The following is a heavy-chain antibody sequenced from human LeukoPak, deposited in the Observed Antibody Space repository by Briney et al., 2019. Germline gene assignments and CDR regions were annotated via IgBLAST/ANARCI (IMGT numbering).Heavy chain of an antibody. V-gene: IGHV1-18*01. CDR3: ARNSGDTAMVTGGP. J-gene: IGHJ4*02. CDR2: ISAYNGNT. D-gene: IGHD5-18*01. Sequence: ASVKVSCKASGGTFSSYAISWVRQAPGQGLEWMGWISAYNGNTNYAQKLQGRVTMTTDTSTSTAYMELRSLRSDDTTVYYCARNSGDTAMVTGGPWGQGTLVTVSS. CDR1: GGTFSSYA.